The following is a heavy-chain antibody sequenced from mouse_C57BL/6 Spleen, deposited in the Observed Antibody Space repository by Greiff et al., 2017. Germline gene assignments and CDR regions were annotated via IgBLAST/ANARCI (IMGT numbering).Heavy chain of an antibody. Sequence: QVQLKQPGAELVRPGTSVKLSCKASGYTFTSYWMHWVKQRPGQGLEWIGVIDPSDSYTNYNQKFKGKATLTVDTSSSTAYMQLSSLTSEDSAVYYCARSGVFDYWGQGTTLTVSS. V-gene: IGHV1-59*01. CDR1: GYTFTSYW. CDR3: ARSGVFDY. J-gene: IGHJ2*01. CDR2: IDPSDSYT. D-gene: IGHD3-1*01.